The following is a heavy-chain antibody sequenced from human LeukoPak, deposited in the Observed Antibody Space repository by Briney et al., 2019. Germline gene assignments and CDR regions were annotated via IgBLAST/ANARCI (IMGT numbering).Heavy chain of an antibody. CDR1: GYTFTGRY. CDR3: ARSWIEVWSPDFDY. Sequence: ASVKVSCKTSGYTFTGRYMHWVQQAPGQGLEWMGWINPNSGGTNYAQKFQGRVTMNRDTSISTAYMELIRLRSVDMAMYYRARSWIEVWSPDFDYWLQRTLVTVSS. CDR2: INPNSGGT. V-gene: IGHV1-2*02. D-gene: IGHD5-18*01. J-gene: IGHJ4*02.